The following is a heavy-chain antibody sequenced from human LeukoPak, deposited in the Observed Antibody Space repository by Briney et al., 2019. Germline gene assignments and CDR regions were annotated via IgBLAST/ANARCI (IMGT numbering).Heavy chain of an antibody. V-gene: IGHV4-39*07. CDR1: GGSISSRSYY. CDR3: AREPTYYYGPGSQPDAFDI. J-gene: IGHJ3*02. D-gene: IGHD3-10*01. CDR2: IYNSEST. Sequence: SETLSLTCTVSGGSISSRSYYWGWIRQPPGKGLEWIGSIYNSESTYYNPSLKSRVTISVDTSKNQFSLKLSSVTAADTAVYYCAREPTYYYGPGSQPDAFDIWGQGTMVTVSS.